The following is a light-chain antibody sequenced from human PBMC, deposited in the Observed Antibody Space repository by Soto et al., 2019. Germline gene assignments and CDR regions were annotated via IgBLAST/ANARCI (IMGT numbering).Light chain of an antibody. V-gene: IGKV1-39*01. CDR3: QQSFSTPHT. CDR2: TAS. CDR1: QSIDSY. Sequence: DIQMTQSPSSLSASVGDRITITCRASQSIDSYLNWYQLRPGRAPNLLISTASNFQSGVPSRFSGGESATDFTLTISSLQPEDFAIYYCQQSFSTPHTFGGGTKVEIK. J-gene: IGKJ4*01.